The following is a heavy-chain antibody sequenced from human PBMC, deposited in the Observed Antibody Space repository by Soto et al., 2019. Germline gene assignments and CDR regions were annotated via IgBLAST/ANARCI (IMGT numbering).Heavy chain of an antibody. CDR1: GYTFTSYG. Sequence: QVQLVQSGAEVKKPGASVKVSCKASGYTFTSYGISWVRQAPGQGLEWMGWISAYNGNTNYAQKLQGRVTMTTDTSTRKAYMELRSLRSDDTAVYYWARDGGGRGGYYYGMDVWGQGTTVTVSS. D-gene: IGHD3-16*01. V-gene: IGHV1-18*01. CDR2: ISAYNGNT. J-gene: IGHJ6*02. CDR3: ARDGGGRGGYYYGMDV.